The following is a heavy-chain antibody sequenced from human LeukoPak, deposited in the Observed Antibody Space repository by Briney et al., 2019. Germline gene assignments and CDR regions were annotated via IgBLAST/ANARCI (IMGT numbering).Heavy chain of an antibody. J-gene: IGHJ6*03. CDR3: ARENIVGATVYYYYYYYMDV. D-gene: IGHD1-26*01. Sequence: PGGSLRLSCAASGFTFSSYSMNWVRQAPGKGLEWVSSISSSSSYIYYADSVKGRFTISRDNAKNSLYLQMNSLRAEDTAVYYCARENIVGATVYYYYYYYMDVWGKGTTVTVSS. V-gene: IGHV3-21*01. CDR1: GFTFSSYS. CDR2: ISSSSSYI.